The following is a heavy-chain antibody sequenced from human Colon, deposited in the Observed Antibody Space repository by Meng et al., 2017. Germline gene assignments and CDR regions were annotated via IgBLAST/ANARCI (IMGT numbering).Heavy chain of an antibody. CDR2: MNPTSGNT. Sequence: QGQLVRSGAQLKKPGALVKGSCKASGYIFTNYDSNWVRQATGQGLEWMGWMNPTSGNTGYAQKFQGRVTMTRNASISTAYMELSSLRSDDTAVYYCARAIAAAGSNWFDLWGQGTLVTVSS. D-gene: IGHD6-13*01. CDR1: GYIFTNYD. CDR3: ARAIAAAGSNWFDL. V-gene: IGHV1-8*01. J-gene: IGHJ5*02.